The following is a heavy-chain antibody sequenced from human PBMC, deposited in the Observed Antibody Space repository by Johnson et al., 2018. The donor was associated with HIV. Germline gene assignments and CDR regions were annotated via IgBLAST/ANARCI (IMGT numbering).Heavy chain of an antibody. CDR2: IRQDGSEK. J-gene: IGHJ3*02. CDR1: GFAFSNYG. V-gene: IGHV3-33*03. Sequence: QVQLVESGGGVVQPGRSLRLSCAASGFAFSNYGMHWVRQAPGKGLEWVANIRQDGSEKHYVDSVKGRFTISRDNAKNTLYLQMNSLRAEDTAIYYCAKSWHSGSLYDAFHIWGQGTMVTVSS. CDR3: AKSWHSGSLYDAFHI. D-gene: IGHD1-26*01.